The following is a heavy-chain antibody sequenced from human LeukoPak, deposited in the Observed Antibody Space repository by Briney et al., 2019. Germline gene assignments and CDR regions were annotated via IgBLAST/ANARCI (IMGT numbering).Heavy chain of an antibody. Sequence: GGSLRLSCAASGFTFSSYNMNWVRQAPGKGLEWVSSISSSGTYIYYADSVKGRFTISRDNAKNSLYLQMNSLRADDTAEYYCARGADYGSGSYYRDYWGQGTLVTVSS. J-gene: IGHJ4*02. CDR1: GFTFSSYN. V-gene: IGHV3-21*01. D-gene: IGHD3-10*01. CDR3: ARGADYGSGSYYRDY. CDR2: ISSSGTYI.